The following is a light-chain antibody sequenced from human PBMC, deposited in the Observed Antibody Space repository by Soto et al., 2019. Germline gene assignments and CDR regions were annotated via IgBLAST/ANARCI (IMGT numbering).Light chain of an antibody. V-gene: IGKV3-20*01. CDR2: GAS. J-gene: IGKJ1*01. Sequence: EIVLTQSPGTLSLSPGEGATLSCRASQSVSSSYLAWYQQKPGQAPRLLIYGASSRATGIPDRFSGSGSGTDLTLTISRLEPEDFAVYYCQQYGSSPPKTFGQGTKVEIK. CDR3: QQYGSSPPKT. CDR1: QSVSSSY.